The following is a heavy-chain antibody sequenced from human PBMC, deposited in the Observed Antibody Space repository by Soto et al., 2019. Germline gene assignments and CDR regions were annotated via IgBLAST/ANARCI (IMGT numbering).Heavy chain of an antibody. CDR1: GFTFSSYW. Sequence: GGSLRLSCAASGFTFSSYWMHWVRQAPGKGLGWVSRINSDGSSTSYADSVKGRFTSSRDNAKNTLYLQMNSLRAEDTAVYYCVRTSLVVAAATREDYWGQGT. D-gene: IGHD2-15*01. V-gene: IGHV3-74*01. CDR2: INSDGSST. CDR3: VRTSLVVAAATREDY. J-gene: IGHJ4*02.